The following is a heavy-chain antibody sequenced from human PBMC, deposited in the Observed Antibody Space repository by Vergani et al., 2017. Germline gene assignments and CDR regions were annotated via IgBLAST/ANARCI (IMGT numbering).Heavy chain of an antibody. V-gene: IGHV1-2*02. J-gene: IGHJ6*03. CDR1: GYIFSGYY. CDR3: ARGYSSSTSCSEAYYYYMDV. D-gene: IGHD2-2*01. CDR2: INPNSGGP. Sequence: QVQLVQSGAEVKKPGASVKVSCKASGYIFSGYYIHWVRQAPGQGLEWMAWINPNSGGPNYAQKFQGRVTMTRDTSISTAYMELSRLISDATAVYYCARGYSSSTSCSEAYYYYMDVWGKGTTVTVSS.